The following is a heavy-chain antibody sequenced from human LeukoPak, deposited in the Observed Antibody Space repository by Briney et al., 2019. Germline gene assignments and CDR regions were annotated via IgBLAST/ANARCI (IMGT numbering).Heavy chain of an antibody. J-gene: IGHJ4*02. V-gene: IGHV7-4-1*02. CDR1: GYSFTNYA. D-gene: IGHD1-14*01. Sequence: ASVKVSCKTSGYSFTNYAMSWVRQAPGQGLEWMGWIATDTGNPTYDQGFTGRFVFSLDTSVSTAYLQITSLKPEDTAVYYCVRDRGARPPDEFVWGQGTLVTVSS. CDR2: IATDTGNP. CDR3: VRDRGARPPDEFV.